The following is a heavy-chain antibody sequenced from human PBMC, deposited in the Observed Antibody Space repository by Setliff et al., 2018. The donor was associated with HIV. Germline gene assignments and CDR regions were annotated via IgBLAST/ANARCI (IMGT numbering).Heavy chain of an antibody. J-gene: IGHJ4*02. V-gene: IGHV3-11*04. CDR1: GFPFSDYY. CDR2: MSSSGRTI. Sequence: GGSLRLSCAASGFPFSDYYMSWIRQAPGKGLEWIAYMSSSGRTIYYADFVRGRFTISRDNSKNSVYLQMNGLRVEDTAVYYCARLRINDYWGQGTPVTVPQ. CDR3: ARLRINDY.